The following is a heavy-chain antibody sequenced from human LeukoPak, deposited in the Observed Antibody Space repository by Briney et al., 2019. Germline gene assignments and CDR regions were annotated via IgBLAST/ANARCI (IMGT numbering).Heavy chain of an antibody. CDR1: GFTFSSYA. CDR3: ARAHDYGDYVDY. CDR2: IYSGGST. D-gene: IGHD4-17*01. V-gene: IGHV3-53*01. Sequence: QSGGSLKFSCAASGFTFSSYAMSWVRQAPGKGLEWVSVIYSGGSTYYADSVKGRFTISRDNSKNTLYLQMNSLRGEDTAVYYCARAHDYGDYVDYWGQGTLVTVSS. J-gene: IGHJ4*02.